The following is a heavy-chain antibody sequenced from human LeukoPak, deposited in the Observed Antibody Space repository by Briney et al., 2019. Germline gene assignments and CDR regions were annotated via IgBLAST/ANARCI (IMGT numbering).Heavy chain of an antibody. Sequence: GASVKVSCKASGGTFSSYAISWVRQAPGQGLEWMGRIIPILGIANYAQKFQGRVTITADKSTSTAYMELSSLRSEDTAVYYCAGDPDQDGVDYWGQGTLVTVSS. CDR1: GGTFSSYA. CDR2: IIPILGIA. V-gene: IGHV1-69*04. D-gene: IGHD1-14*01. J-gene: IGHJ4*02. CDR3: AGDPDQDGVDY.